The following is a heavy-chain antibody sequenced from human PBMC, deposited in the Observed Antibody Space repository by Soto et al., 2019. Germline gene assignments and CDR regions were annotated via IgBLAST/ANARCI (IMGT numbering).Heavy chain of an antibody. D-gene: IGHD3-3*01. Sequence: PSETLSLTCTVSGGSISSSSYYWGWIRQPPGKGLEWIGSIYYSGSTYYNPSLKSRVTISVDTSKNQFSLKLSSVTAADTAVYYCARQPDPIFWSGLTLQAHIIDYWGQGTLVTVSS. J-gene: IGHJ4*02. CDR1: GGSISSSSYY. CDR2: IYYSGST. V-gene: IGHV4-39*01. CDR3: ARQPDPIFWSGLTLQAHIIDY.